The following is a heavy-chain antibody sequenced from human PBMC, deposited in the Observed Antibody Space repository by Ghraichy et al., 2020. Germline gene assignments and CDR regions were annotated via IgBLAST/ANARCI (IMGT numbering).Heavy chain of an antibody. CDR2: MNSDGSIT. Sequence: GESLNISCVDSGFTFSSDWMHWIRQAPGKGLVWVARMNSDGSITSHADSVKGRFTISRDNARNTLYLQMNSLRAEDTAVYYCVRDAFGPRDCWGQGTLVTVSS. CDR3: VRDAFGPRDC. J-gene: IGHJ4*02. V-gene: IGHV3-74*01. D-gene: IGHD3-10*01. CDR1: GFTFSSDW.